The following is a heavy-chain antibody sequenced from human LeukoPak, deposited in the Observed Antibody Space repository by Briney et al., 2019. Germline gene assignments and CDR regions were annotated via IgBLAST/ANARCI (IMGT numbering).Heavy chain of an antibody. Sequence: SETLSLTCAVSGGSISSGGYSWSWIRQPPGKGLEWIGYIYHSGSTYYNPSLKSRVTISVDRSKNQYSLKLSSVTAADTAVSYCARGHKGKPYYFDYWGQGTLVTVSS. D-gene: IGHD2-21*01. V-gene: IGHV4-30-2*01. J-gene: IGHJ4*02. CDR2: IYHSGST. CDR3: ARGHKGKPYYFDY. CDR1: GGSISSGGYS.